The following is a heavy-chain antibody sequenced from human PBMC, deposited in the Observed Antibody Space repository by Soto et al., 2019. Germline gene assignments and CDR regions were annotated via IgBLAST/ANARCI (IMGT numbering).Heavy chain of an antibody. CDR2: IYSGGST. CDR3: ARMGAFYGMDA. J-gene: IGHJ6*02. CDR1: GFTVSSNY. V-gene: IGHV3-66*01. Sequence: GGSLRLSCAASGFTVSSNYMTWVRQAPGKGLEWVSLIYSGGSTYNADSVKGRFTISRDNSKNTLYLQMNSLRAEDTAVYYCARMGAFYGMDAWGQGTTVTVSS. D-gene: IGHD1-26*01.